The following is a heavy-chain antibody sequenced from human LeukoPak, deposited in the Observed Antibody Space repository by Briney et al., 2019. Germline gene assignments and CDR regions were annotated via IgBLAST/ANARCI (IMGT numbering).Heavy chain of an antibody. J-gene: IGHJ5*02. CDR1: GYTFTAYY. CDR2: INPNSGGT. Sequence: ASVTVSCKASGYTFTAYYMHWVRQAPGQGLEWMGWINPNSGGTNYAQKFQGRVTMTRDTSISTAYMELSRLRSDDTAVYYCARDGQYSSSWYEVWFDPWGQGTLVTVSS. CDR3: ARDGQYSSSWYEVWFDP. V-gene: IGHV1-2*02. D-gene: IGHD6-13*01.